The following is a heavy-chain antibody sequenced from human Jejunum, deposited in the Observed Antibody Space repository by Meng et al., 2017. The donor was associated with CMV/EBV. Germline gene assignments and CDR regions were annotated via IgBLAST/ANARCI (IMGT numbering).Heavy chain of an antibody. CDR1: GFTFSNYW. Sequence: SLRLSCAASGFTFSNYWMHWVRQAPGKGLVWVSSINSDGSFTACADSVKGRFTVSRDNAKNTVYLQMNSLTVEDAAVYYCGDFEAGWGQGTLVT. CDR3: GDFEAG. V-gene: IGHV3-74*01. CDR2: INSDGSFT. J-gene: IGHJ4*02. D-gene: IGHD3-3*01.